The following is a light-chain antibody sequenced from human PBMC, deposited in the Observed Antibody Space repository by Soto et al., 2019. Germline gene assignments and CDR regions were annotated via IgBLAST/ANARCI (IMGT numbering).Light chain of an antibody. CDR3: SSYAGRNNAVV. J-gene: IGLJ2*01. V-gene: IGLV2-8*01. Sequence: QSVLTHPRSASGSPGQSVTISCTGTSSDVGGYNSVSWYQQHPGKAPKLMIYGVSTRPSGVPDRFSGSKSGNTASLTVSGLQAEDEADYYCSSYAGRNNAVVFGGGTKSPS. CDR2: GVS. CDR1: SSDVGGYNS.